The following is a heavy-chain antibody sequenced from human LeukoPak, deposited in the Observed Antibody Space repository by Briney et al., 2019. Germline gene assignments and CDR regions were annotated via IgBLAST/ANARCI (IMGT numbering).Heavy chain of an antibody. J-gene: IGHJ4*02. V-gene: IGHV3-66*02. Sequence: GESLKISCAASGFTVSSNYMSWVRQAPGKGLGWVSVIYSGGSTYYADSVKGRFTISRDNSKNTLYLQMNSLRAEDTAVYYCARGEHIVVVPAAITLDYWGQGTLVTVSS. D-gene: IGHD2-2*01. CDR3: ARGEHIVVVPAAITLDY. CDR1: GFTVSSNY. CDR2: IYSGGST.